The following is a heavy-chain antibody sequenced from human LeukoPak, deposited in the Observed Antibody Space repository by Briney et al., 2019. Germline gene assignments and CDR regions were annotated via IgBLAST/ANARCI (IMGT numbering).Heavy chain of an antibody. CDR1: GYTFTGYY. D-gene: IGHD6-6*01. Sequence: ASVKVSCKASGYTFTGYYMHWVRQAPGQGLEWMGWINPNSGGTNYAQKFQGRVTMTRDTSISTAYMELSRLRSDDTAVYYCARVGVSSIAARPDWFDPWGQGTLVTVSS. CDR3: ARVGVSSIAARPDWFDP. J-gene: IGHJ5*02. CDR2: INPNSGGT. V-gene: IGHV1-2*02.